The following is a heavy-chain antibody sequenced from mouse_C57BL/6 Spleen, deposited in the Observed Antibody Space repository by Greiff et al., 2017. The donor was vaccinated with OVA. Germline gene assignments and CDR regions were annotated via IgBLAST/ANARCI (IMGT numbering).Heavy chain of an antibody. D-gene: IGHD1-1*01. CDR3: ARHETPYYYGSSFLAY. J-gene: IGHJ3*01. V-gene: IGHV1-62-2*01. CDR1: GYTFTEYT. CDR2: FYPGSGSI. Sequence: QVQLKESGAELVKPGASVKLSCKASGYTFTEYTIHWVKQRSGQGLEWIGWFYPGSGSIKYNEKFKDKATLTADKSSSTVYMELSRLTSEDSAVYFCARHETPYYYGSSFLAYWGQGTLVTVSA.